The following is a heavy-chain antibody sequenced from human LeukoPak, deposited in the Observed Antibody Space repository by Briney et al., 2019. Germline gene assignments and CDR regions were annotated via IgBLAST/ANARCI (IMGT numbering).Heavy chain of an antibody. CDR1: GYTFTSYD. D-gene: IGHD2/OR15-2a*01. J-gene: IGHJ3*02. CDR2: MNPNSGNT. Sequence: ASVTVSCKASGYTFTSYDINWVRQAAGQGLEWMGWMNPNSGNTGYAQKFQGRVTMTRNTSISTAYMELSSLRSEDTAVYYCARAILYRKAFDIWGQGTMVTVSS. V-gene: IGHV1-8*01. CDR3: ARAILYRKAFDI.